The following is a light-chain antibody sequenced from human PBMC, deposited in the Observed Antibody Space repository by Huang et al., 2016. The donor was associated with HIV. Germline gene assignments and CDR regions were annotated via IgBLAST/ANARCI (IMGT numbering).Light chain of an antibody. CDR1: QSLLHSDGKTY. J-gene: IGKJ2*02. CDR2: DVS. Sequence: IVMTQTPLSLSVTPGQPATISCKSTQSLLHSDGKTYLYWYLQRPGQSPQLLIYDVSSRFSGVPDRFRGSGSGTDCTLKISRVEAGDVGIYYCMQSTHLRTFGQGTKLEIK. CDR3: MQSTHLRT. V-gene: IGKV2-29*02.